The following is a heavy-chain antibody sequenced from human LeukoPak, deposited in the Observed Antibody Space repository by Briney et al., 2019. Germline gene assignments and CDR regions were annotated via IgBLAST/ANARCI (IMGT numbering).Heavy chain of an antibody. Sequence: PSETLSLTCTVSGGSISSYYWSWIRQPPGKGLEWIGYIYYSGSTNYNPSLKSRVTISVDTSKNRFSLKLSSVTAADTAVYYCARRYSGYAIDYWGQGTLVTVSS. CDR2: IYYSGST. CDR1: GGSISSYY. V-gene: IGHV4-59*01. D-gene: IGHD5-12*01. J-gene: IGHJ4*02. CDR3: ARRYSGYAIDY.